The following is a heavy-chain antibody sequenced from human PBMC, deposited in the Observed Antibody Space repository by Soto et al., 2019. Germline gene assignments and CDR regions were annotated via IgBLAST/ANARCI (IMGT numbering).Heavy chain of an antibody. V-gene: IGHV3-74*01. CDR3: ARDGYTYGYGAMGV. Sequence: EVQLVESGGGLVQPGGSLRLSCAASGFTFRSYWMHWVRQAPGKGLVWVSRINSDESSTNYADSVKGRFTISRDNAKNTLYLPMTSLSAEDTAVYYCARDGYTYGYGAMGVWGQGTTVTVSS. CDR2: INSDESST. CDR1: GFTFRSYW. D-gene: IGHD5-18*01. J-gene: IGHJ6*02.